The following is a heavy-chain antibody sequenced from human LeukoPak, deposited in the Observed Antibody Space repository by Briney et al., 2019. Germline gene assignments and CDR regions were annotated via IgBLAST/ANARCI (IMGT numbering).Heavy chain of an antibody. V-gene: IGHV3-23*01. CDR2: IRGSGVST. Sequence: GGSLRLSCAASGFTFNNYDMTWVRQAPGKGLEWVSGIRGSGVSTSYADSVKGRFTISSDNSKNFLYLFMDNLRAEDTGVYDCALLGGKLLWRIDYWGQGARVTVSS. CDR1: GFTFNNYD. D-gene: IGHD3-16*01. CDR3: ALLGGKLLWRIDY. J-gene: IGHJ4*02.